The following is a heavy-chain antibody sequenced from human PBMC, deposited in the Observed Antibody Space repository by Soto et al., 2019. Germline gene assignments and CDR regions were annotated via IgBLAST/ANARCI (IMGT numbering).Heavy chain of an antibody. Sequence: QVQLGQSVAEVKKPGSSVKVSCKASGGTFSSYSINWVRQAPGQGLEWMGELIPIFGTANYAQKFQGIVTITADESTSTAYMELSRLRSEDTAVYYCARAGGRHSGGIDYWGQGPLVTVSS. J-gene: IGHJ4*02. V-gene: IGHV1-69*01. CDR2: LIPIFGTA. CDR1: GGTFSSYS. CDR3: ARAGGRHSGGIDY. D-gene: IGHD1-26*01.